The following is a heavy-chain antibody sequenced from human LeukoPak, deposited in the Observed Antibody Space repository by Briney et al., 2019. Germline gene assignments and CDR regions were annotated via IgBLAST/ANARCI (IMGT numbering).Heavy chain of an antibody. Sequence: GGSLRLSCAASGFTFSSYAMSWARQAPGKGLEWVSAISGSGGSTYYADSVKGRFTISRDNSKNTLYLQMNSLRAEDTAVYYCAKDAADSSGYYSQLLFDYWGQGTLVTVSS. D-gene: IGHD3-22*01. J-gene: IGHJ4*02. CDR1: GFTFSSYA. V-gene: IGHV3-23*01. CDR3: AKDAADSSGYYSQLLFDY. CDR2: ISGSGGST.